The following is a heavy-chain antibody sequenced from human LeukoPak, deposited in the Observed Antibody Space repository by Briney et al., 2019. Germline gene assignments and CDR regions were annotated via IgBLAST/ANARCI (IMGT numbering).Heavy chain of an antibody. CDR1: GVTFNDYY. CDR3: TRMTTGHDY. V-gene: IGHV4-34*01. J-gene: IGHJ4*02. CDR2: INHSGYT. D-gene: IGHD4-17*01. Sequence: PSETLSLTCAVSGVTFNDYYWSWVRQTPGKGLEWIGEINHSGYTNDSPSLRSRVTLSIDTSRKQFSLNLRSVTVADTGIYYCTRMTTGHDYWGQGTLVTVSS.